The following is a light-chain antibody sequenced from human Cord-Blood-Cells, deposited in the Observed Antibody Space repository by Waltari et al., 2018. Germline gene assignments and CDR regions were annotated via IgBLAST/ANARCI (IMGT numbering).Light chain of an antibody. V-gene: IGLV2-14*03. J-gene: IGLJ3*02. CDR3: SSYTSSSTLV. Sequence: QSALTQPASVSGSPGQSTTISCTSTSSDVGGYNYVSWYQQHPGKAPKLMIYVVSNRPSVVSNRFSGSKSGNTASLTISGLQAEDEADYYCSSYTSSSTLVFGGGTKMTVL. CDR1: SSDVGGYNY. CDR2: VVS.